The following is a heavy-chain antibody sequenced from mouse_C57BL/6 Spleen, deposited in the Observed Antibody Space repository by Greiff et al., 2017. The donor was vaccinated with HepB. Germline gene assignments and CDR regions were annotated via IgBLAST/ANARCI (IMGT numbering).Heavy chain of an antibody. Sequence: VQLQQSGTVLARPGASVKMSCKTSGYTFTSYWMHWVKQRPGQGLEWIGAIYPGNSDTSYNQKFKGKAKLTAVTSASTAYMELSSLTNEDSAVYYCTKERVYYGYDGDYFDYWGQGTTLTVSS. CDR1: GYTFTSYW. D-gene: IGHD2-2*01. J-gene: IGHJ2*01. V-gene: IGHV1-5*01. CDR2: IYPGNSDT. CDR3: TKERVYYGYDGDYFDY.